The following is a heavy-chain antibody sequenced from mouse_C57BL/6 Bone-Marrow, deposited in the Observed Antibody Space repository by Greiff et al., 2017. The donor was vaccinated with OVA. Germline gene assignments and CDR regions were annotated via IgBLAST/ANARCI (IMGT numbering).Heavy chain of an antibody. CDR3: ARDYSNHVYAMDY. CDR2: IDPEDGET. D-gene: IGHD2-5*01. J-gene: IGHJ4*01. V-gene: IGHV14-2*01. Sequence: EVQLQESGAELVKPGASVKLSCTASGFNIKDYYMHWVKQRTEQGLEWIGRIDPEDGETKYAPKFQGKAPITADTSSNTAYLQFSSLTSEDTAVYYCARDYSNHVYAMDYWGQGTSVTVSS. CDR1: GFNIKDYY.